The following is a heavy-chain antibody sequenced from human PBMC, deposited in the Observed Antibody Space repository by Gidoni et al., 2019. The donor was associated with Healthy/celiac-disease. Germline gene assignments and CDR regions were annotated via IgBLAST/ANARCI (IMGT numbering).Heavy chain of an antibody. V-gene: IGHV4-39*01. D-gene: IGHD6-19*01. Sequence: QLQLQESGPGLVKPSETLSLTCTVSGGSISSSSYYWGWIRQPPGKGLEWIGSIYYSGSTYYNPSLKSRVTISVDTSKNQFSLKLSSVTAADTAVYYCARYGYSSGWKDFDYWGQGTLVTVSS. J-gene: IGHJ4*02. CDR1: GGSISSSSYY. CDR3: ARYGYSSGWKDFDY. CDR2: IYYSGST.